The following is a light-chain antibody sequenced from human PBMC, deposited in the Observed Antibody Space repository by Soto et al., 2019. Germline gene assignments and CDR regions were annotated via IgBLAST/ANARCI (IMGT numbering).Light chain of an antibody. Sequence: EIVLTQSPDTLSLSPGERATLSCRASQSVYNSNLAWYQQKLGRAPRLLISGASTRASGIPDRFSGSGSETDFTLTIARLEPEDFATYYCLQHSSYPYTFGQGTKLEIK. CDR1: QSVYNSN. J-gene: IGKJ2*01. CDR2: GAS. CDR3: LQHSSYPYT. V-gene: IGKV3-20*01.